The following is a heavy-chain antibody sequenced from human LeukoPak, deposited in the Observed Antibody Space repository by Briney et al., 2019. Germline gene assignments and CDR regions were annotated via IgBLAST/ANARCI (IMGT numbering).Heavy chain of an antibody. CDR1: GGSFSGYY. Sequence: SETLSLTCAVYGGSFSGYYWSWIRQPPGKGLEWIGEINHSGSTNYNPSLKSRVTISVDTSKNQFSLELSSVTAADTAVYYCARSSGSYSRRFDYWGQGTLVTVSS. CDR2: INHSGST. V-gene: IGHV4-34*01. D-gene: IGHD1-26*01. J-gene: IGHJ4*02. CDR3: ARSSGSYSRRFDY.